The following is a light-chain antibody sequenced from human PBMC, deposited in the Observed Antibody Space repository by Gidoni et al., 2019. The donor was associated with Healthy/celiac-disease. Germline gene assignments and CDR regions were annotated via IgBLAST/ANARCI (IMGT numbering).Light chain of an antibody. V-gene: IGKV3-11*01. CDR1: QSVSSY. CDR3: QQSSNWIT. Sequence: DIVSTQSPATLSLSPGERATLSCRASQSVSSYLAWYQQKPGQAPRLLIYDASNRATGIPARFSGSGSGTDFTLTISSLEPEDFAVYYCQQSSNWITFGQGTRVEIK. CDR2: DAS. J-gene: IGKJ5*01.